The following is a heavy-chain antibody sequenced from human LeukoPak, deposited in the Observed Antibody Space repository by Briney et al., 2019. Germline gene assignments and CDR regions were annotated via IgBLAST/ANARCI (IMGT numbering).Heavy chain of an antibody. Sequence: ASVKVSCKASGGTFSSYAISWVRQAPGQGLEWMGRIIPILGIASYAQKFQGRVTITADKSTSTAYMELSSLRSEDTAVYYCARVGGSGSYYEPNWFDPWGQGTLVTVSS. D-gene: IGHD3-10*01. V-gene: IGHV1-69*04. CDR2: IIPILGIA. CDR3: ARVGGSGSYYEPNWFDP. J-gene: IGHJ5*02. CDR1: GGTFSSYA.